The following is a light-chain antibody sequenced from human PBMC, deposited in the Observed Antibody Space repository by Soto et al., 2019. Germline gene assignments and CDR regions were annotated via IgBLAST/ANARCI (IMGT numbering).Light chain of an antibody. CDR1: SSNIGAGHD. CDR3: KSYDSSLSGSEV. V-gene: IGLV1-40*01. CDR2: GNG. Sequence: QSVLTQPPSVSGAPGQRVTISCTGSSSNIGAGHDVHWYQQLPGTAPKLLIYGNGNRPSGVPDRFSGSKSGTSASLAITGLQADDEADYYCKSYDSSLSGSEVFGTGTKLTVL. J-gene: IGLJ1*01.